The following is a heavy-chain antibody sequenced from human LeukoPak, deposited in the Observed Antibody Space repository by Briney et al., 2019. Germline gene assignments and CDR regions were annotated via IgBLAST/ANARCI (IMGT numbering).Heavy chain of an antibody. J-gene: IGHJ4*02. D-gene: IGHD2-15*01. CDR3: ATLETSGGYCRGGSCYIY. V-gene: IGHV1-24*01. CDR2: FDPEDGET. Sequence: GASVKVSCKVSGYTLTELSMHWVRQAPGKGLEWMGGFDPEDGETIYAQKLQGGVTMTEDTSTDTAYMELSRLRSQATAVYYCATLETSGGYCRGGSCYIYWGQGTLVTVSS. CDR1: GYTLTELS.